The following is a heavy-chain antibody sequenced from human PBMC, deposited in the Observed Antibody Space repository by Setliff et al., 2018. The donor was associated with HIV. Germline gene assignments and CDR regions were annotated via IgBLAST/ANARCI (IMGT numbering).Heavy chain of an antibody. Sequence: GGSLRLSCAASGFAFSNFWMHWVRRAPGKGLEWVSSISWKSTIVADADFAKGRFTISRDNAKNSLFLQMNDLRPEDTAFYYCVKDGTPIGRYYQYFHVWGEGIMVTVSS. D-gene: IGHD1-26*01. CDR2: ISWKSTIV. CDR3: VKDGTPIGRYYQYFHV. J-gene: IGHJ6*04. CDR1: GFAFSNFW. V-gene: IGHV3-9*01.